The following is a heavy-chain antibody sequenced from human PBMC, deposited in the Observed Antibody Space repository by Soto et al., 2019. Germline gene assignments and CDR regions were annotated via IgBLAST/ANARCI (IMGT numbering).Heavy chain of an antibody. CDR3: ARVLEDSSGYFDY. Sequence: SETLSLTCTVSGGSVSSGSYYWSWIRQPPGKGLEWIGYIYYSGSTNYNPSLKSRVTISVDTSKNQFSLKLSSVTAADTAVYYCARVLEDSSGYFDYWGQGTLVTSPQ. CDR2: IYYSGST. V-gene: IGHV4-61*01. J-gene: IGHJ4*02. CDR1: GGSVSSGSYY. D-gene: IGHD3-22*01.